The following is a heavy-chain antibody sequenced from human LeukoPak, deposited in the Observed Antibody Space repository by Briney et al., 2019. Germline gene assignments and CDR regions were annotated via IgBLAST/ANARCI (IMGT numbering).Heavy chain of an antibody. D-gene: IGHD3-22*01. J-gene: IGHJ4*02. CDR3: ASPGTYDSNGYYCHHY. CDR1: GFTFSSYN. V-gene: IGHV3-21*01. CDR2: ISSGSIYM. Sequence: GGSLRLSCAASGFTFSSYNMNWVRQAPGKGLEWVSSISSGSIYMFYADSVKGRFTISRDNAKNSLYLQMNSLRAEDTAVYYCASPGTYDSNGYYCHHYWGQGTLVTVSS.